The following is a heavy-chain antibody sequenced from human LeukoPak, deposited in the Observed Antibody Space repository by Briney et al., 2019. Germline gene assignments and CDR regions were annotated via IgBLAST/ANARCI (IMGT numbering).Heavy chain of an antibody. CDR1: GFTFSSYS. J-gene: IGHJ4*02. D-gene: IGHD3-22*01. CDR2: ISSSSSYM. CDR3: ARETRGYYDSSGYYNY. V-gene: IGHV3-21*01. Sequence: PGGSLRLSCAASGFTFSSYSMNWVRQAPGKGLEWVSSISSSSSYMYYADSVKGRFTISRDNAKNSLYLQMNSLRAEDTAVYYCARETRGYYDSSGYYNYWGQGTLVTVSS.